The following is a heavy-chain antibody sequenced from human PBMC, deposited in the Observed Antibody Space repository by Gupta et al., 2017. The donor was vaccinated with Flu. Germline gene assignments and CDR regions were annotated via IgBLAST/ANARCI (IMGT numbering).Heavy chain of an antibody. D-gene: IGHD3-22*01. CDR2: IVVGSGNT. V-gene: IGHV1-58*01. Sequence: QMQLVQSGPEVKKPGTSVKVSCKASGFTFTRTAVQWVRQARGQRLEWIGWIVVGSGNTNYAQKFQERVTITRDMSTSTADMELSSLRSEDTAVYYCAATNYYDSSGYFRDNDRVDDWGQGTLVTGSS. J-gene: IGHJ4*02. CDR1: GFTFTRTA. CDR3: AATNYYDSSGYFRDNDRVDD.